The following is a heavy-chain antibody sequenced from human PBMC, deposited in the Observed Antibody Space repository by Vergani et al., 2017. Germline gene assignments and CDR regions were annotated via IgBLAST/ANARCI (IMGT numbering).Heavy chain of an antibody. CDR2: ISGSGGST. V-gene: IGHV3-23*01. J-gene: IGHJ6*02. CDR3: AKGSVVPAAINYYYGMDV. D-gene: IGHD2-2*01. CDR1: GFTFSSYA. Sequence: EVQLLESGGGLVQPGGSLRLSCAASGFTFSSYAMSWVRQAPGKGLEWVSAISGSGGSTYYADSVKGRFTISRDNSKKPLYLQMNSLRAEDTAVYYCAKGSVVPAAINYYYGMDVWGQGTTVTVSS.